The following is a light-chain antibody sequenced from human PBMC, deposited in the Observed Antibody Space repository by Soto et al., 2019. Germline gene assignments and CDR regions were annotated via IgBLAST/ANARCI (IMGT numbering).Light chain of an antibody. CDR3: CSYAGRSTWDVV. CDR1: GSDIGAYNY. J-gene: IGLJ2*01. V-gene: IGLV2-8*01. CDR2: DVI. Sequence: QSALTQPPSASGSPGQSVTISCTGTGSDIGAYNYVSWYQQYPGKAPKVMIYDVIKRPSGVPDRFSGSKSGNTASLTVSGLRADDEAVYYCCSYAGRSTWDVVFGGGTKLTVL.